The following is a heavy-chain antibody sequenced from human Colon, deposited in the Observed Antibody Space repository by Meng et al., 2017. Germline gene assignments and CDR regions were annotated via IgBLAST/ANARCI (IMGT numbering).Heavy chain of an antibody. CDR3: ARGWGYCSSTSCYFLDY. CDR2: INHSGST. Sequence: QVELQEWGGGLYKPSETLSLTCAVDGGSFSGYYWSWIRQPPGKGLEWIGEINHSGSTNYNPSLRSRVTISVDTSKNQFSLKLSSVTAADTAVYYCARGWGYCSSTSCYFLDYWGQGTLVTVSS. J-gene: IGHJ4*02. CDR1: GGSFSGYY. D-gene: IGHD2-2*01. V-gene: IGHV4-34*02.